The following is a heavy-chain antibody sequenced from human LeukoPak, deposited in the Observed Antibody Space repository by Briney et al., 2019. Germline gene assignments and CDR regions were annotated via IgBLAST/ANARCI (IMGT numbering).Heavy chain of an antibody. D-gene: IGHD2/OR15-2a*01. CDR1: GFTFSSYS. V-gene: IGHV3-21*01. J-gene: IGHJ6*03. CDR2: ISSSSSYI. CDR3: AKDNMKGYYMDV. Sequence: GGSLRLSCAASGFTFSSYSMNWVRQAPGQGLEWVSYISSSSSYIYYADTVKGRFTISRDNAKNTLYLQINSLRAEDTAVYYCAKDNMKGYYMDVWGKGTTVTVSS.